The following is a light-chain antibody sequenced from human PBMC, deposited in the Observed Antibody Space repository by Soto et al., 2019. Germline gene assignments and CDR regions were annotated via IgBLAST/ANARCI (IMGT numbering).Light chain of an antibody. V-gene: IGKV3D-20*02. CDR3: QQRDKWPRT. CDR2: GAS. J-gene: IGKJ1*01. Sequence: EIVLTQSPGTLSLSPGERATLSFRASQSVSNNYLAWYQQKPGQAPRLLIYGASNRATGIPDRFSGSGSGTDFTLTISRLEPEDFAVYYCQQRDKWPRTFGQGTKVDIK. CDR1: QSVSNNY.